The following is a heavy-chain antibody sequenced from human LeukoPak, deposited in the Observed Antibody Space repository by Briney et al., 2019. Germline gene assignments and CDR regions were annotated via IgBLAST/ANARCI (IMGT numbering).Heavy chain of an antibody. Sequence: ASVKVSCKASGYTFTGYYMHWVRQAPGQGLEWMGWINPNSGGTNYAQKFQGRVTMTRDTSISTAYMELSRLRSDDTAVYYCARDLEVTIFGVSKGFDPWGQGTLVTVSS. D-gene: IGHD3-3*01. CDR3: ARDLEVTIFGVSKGFDP. J-gene: IGHJ5*02. CDR1: GYTFTGYY. V-gene: IGHV1-2*02. CDR2: INPNSGGT.